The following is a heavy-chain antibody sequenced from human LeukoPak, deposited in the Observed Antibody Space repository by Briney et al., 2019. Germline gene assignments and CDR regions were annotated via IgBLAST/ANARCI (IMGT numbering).Heavy chain of an antibody. CDR1: GFTFSSYA. CDR2: ISGSSGST. Sequence: PGGSLRLSCAASGFTFSSYAMSWVRQAPGKGLEWVSAISGSSGSTYYADSVKGRFTIFRDNSKNTLYLQMNSLRAEDTAVYYCAKLSGKSGKSAISSASGDYWGQGTLVTVSS. D-gene: IGHD3-10*01. V-gene: IGHV3-23*01. CDR3: AKLSGKSGKSAISSASGDY. J-gene: IGHJ4*02.